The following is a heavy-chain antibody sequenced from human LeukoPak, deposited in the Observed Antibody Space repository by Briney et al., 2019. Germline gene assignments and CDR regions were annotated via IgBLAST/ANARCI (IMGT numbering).Heavy chain of an antibody. CDR3: ATPRPRGSYYDPFDY. CDR1: GYTLTELS. Sequence: ASVKVSCKVSGYTLTELSMHWVRQAPGKGLEWMGGFDPEDGETIYAQKFQGRATMTEDTSTDTAYMELSSLRSEDTAVYYCATPRPRGSYYDPFDYWGQGTLVTVSS. V-gene: IGHV1-24*01. D-gene: IGHD1-26*01. CDR2: FDPEDGET. J-gene: IGHJ4*02.